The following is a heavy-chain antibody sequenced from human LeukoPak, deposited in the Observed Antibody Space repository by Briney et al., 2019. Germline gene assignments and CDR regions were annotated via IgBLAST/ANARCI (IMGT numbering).Heavy chain of an antibody. V-gene: IGHV4-59*01. CDR2: IYYSGST. CDR1: GGSIINYY. D-gene: IGHD3-10*01. CDR3: ARSSVWFGEIFHGFDM. Sequence: SETLSLTCTVSGGSIINYYWSWIRQPPGKGLEWIENIYYSGSTNYNPSLKSRVTISVDTSKNQFSLKLSSVTAADTAVYYCARSSVWFGEIFHGFDMWGQGTMVTVSS. J-gene: IGHJ3*02.